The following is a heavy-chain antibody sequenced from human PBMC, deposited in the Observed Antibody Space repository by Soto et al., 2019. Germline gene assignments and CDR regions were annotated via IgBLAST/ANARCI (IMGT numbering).Heavy chain of an antibody. CDR1: GFTFTSYT. Sequence: EVQLVESGGGLVKPGGSLRLSCAASGFTFTSYTMNWVRQAPGKGLEWVSSISSSSTYIYYADSTKGRFPISRDNAKNSLYLQMNSLRAEDTAVYFCVRGLRYFDSQDFDYWGQGTLVTVSS. V-gene: IGHV3-21*01. J-gene: IGHJ4*02. D-gene: IGHD3-9*01. CDR3: VRGLRYFDSQDFDY. CDR2: ISSSSTYI.